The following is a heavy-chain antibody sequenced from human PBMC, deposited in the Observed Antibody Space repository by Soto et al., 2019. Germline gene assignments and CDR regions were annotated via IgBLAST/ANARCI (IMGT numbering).Heavy chain of an antibody. J-gene: IGHJ6*02. CDR2: IYYSGST. Sequence: PSETLSLTCTVSGDSIRSYYCTWIRQPPGKGLELIGYIYYSGSTRYNPSLKSRVTISVGMSKNQFSLKLSSVIAADTAVYYCARAYGGFDNGLDVWGQGTAVTVSS. CDR3: ARAYGGFDNGLDV. D-gene: IGHD5-12*01. CDR1: GDSIRSYY. V-gene: IGHV4-59*01.